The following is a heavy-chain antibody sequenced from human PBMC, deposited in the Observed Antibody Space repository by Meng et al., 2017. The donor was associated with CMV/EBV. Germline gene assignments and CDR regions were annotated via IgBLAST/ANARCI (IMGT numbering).Heavy chain of an antibody. CDR3: ATHILANYYDSSGYVY. CDR1: GGSVSSGSYY. J-gene: IGHJ4*02. Sequence: GSLRLSCTVSGGSVSSGSYYWSWIRQPPGKGLEWIGYIYYSGSTNYNPSLKSRVTISVDTSKNQFSLKLSSVTAADTAVYYCATHILANYYDSSGYVYWGQGTLVTVSS. V-gene: IGHV4-61*01. CDR2: IYYSGST. D-gene: IGHD3-22*01.